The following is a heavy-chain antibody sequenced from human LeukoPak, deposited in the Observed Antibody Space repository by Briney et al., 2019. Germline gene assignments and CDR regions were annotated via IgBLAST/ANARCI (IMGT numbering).Heavy chain of an antibody. J-gene: IGHJ4*02. CDR1: GFTFSNYA. CDR3: AKTDHASSHFDLFDY. V-gene: IGHV3-23*01. Sequence: PGMSLRLSCAASGFTFSNYAMNWVRQTPGKGLEWVSSIIGSGGDTYYAESVRGRFTISRDNSKNTLFLQVNSLRADDTAVYYCAKTDHASSHFDLFDYWGQGTLVTVSS. D-gene: IGHD6-6*01. CDR2: IIGSGGDT.